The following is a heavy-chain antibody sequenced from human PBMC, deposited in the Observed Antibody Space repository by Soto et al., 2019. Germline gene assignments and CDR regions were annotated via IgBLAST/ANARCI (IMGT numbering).Heavy chain of an antibody. CDR2: ISSSSSVI. Sequence: EVQLVDSGGGLVQPGGSLRLSCATSGFILSDCAMNWVRQAPGKGLEWVSYISSSSSVIDYADSVKGRFTVSRDNARNSLYLQMNIQRAEDTAVYYCARDLSWGSNWYYYMDVWGKGTTVTVSS. CDR3: ARDLSWGSNWYYYMDV. J-gene: IGHJ6*03. V-gene: IGHV3-48*01. CDR1: GFILSDCA. D-gene: IGHD7-27*01.